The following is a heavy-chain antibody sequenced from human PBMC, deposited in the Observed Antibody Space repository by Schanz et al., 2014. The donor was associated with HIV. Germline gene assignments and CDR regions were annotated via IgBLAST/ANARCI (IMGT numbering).Heavy chain of an antibody. V-gene: IGHV3-30*03. D-gene: IGHD3-22*01. Sequence: QVQLVQSGGGVVQPGRSLRLSCAGSGFTFSNYGMHWVRQAPGKGLEWVAFISYDGTNKYYADSVKGRFTISRDNSKNTLYLQMNSLRAEDTAVYYCASPLLYDSLDVWGQGTTVTVSS. CDR3: ASPLLYDSLDV. CDR1: GFTFSNYG. J-gene: IGHJ6*02. CDR2: ISYDGTNK.